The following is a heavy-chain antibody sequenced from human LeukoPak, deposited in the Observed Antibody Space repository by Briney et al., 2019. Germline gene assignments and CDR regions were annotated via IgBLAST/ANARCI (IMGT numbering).Heavy chain of an antibody. J-gene: IGHJ4*02. CDR1: GFTVSSNY. D-gene: IGHD3-10*01. CDR2: ISGSGGST. CDR3: AKEGIWFGESVHN. Sequence: GGSLRLSCAASGFTVSSNYMSWVRPAPGKGLEWVSAISGSGGSTYYADSVKGRFTISRDNSKNTLYLQMNSLRAEDTAVYYCAKEGIWFGESVHNWGQGTLVTVSS. V-gene: IGHV3-23*01.